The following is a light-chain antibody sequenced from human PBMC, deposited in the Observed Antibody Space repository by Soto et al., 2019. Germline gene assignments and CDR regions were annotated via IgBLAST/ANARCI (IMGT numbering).Light chain of an antibody. CDR2: DAS. CDR1: HSVSNH. Sequence: EVVLTQSPSTLSLSPGEIATLSCRATHSVSNHLAWYQHRPGQAPRLLIYDASNRATDIPARFSGSGSGTDFTLTISSLEPEDSAVYSCQQRSLWPLTYGGGTKVEIK. J-gene: IGKJ4*01. V-gene: IGKV3-11*01. CDR3: QQRSLWPLT.